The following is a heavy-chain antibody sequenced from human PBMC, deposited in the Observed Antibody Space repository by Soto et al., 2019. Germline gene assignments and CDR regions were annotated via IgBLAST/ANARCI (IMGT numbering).Heavy chain of an antibody. CDR1: AFTFSRFA. V-gene: IGHV3-23*01. D-gene: IGHD3-10*01. Sequence: EVQLLESGGGLVQPGGSLRLSSVASAFTFSRFAMSWVRQTPGKGLEWVSAISGSGDKTFYADSVKGRFTISRDNSKNTLYLQMNSLRVEDTAVYYCAKGLSGSGAYQWFDPWGQGTLVTVSS. CDR2: ISGSGDKT. J-gene: IGHJ5*02. CDR3: AKGLSGSGAYQWFDP.